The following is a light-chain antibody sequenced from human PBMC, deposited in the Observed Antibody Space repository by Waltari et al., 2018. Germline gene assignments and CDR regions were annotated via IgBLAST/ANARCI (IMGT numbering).Light chain of an antibody. J-gene: IGKJ2*03. Sequence: DIQMTQSPSSLSASVGDTVTITCRASQSISSWLDWYQQKPGKAPNLLIYKASTLQSGVPSRFSGSGSGTEFTLTISSLQSEDCATYYCLQYNSVPYSFGQGTKVEI. CDR2: KAS. V-gene: IGKV1-12*01. CDR3: LQYNSVPYS. CDR1: QSISSW.